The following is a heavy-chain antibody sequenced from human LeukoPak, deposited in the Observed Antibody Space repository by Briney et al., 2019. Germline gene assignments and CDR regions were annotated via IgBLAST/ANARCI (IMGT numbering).Heavy chain of an antibody. J-gene: IGHJ4*02. D-gene: IGHD2-2*01. CDR2: INPRGGGT. CDR1: GYTFSDYY. CDR3: ARVVVPSANPYFDY. V-gene: IGHV1-2*02. Sequence: GASVKVSCQASGYTFSDYYIHWVRQAPGQGLEWMGWINPRGGGTNYARKFKGRVTMARDTYISTTYMELSKLRSDDTAVYYCARVVVPSANPYFDYWGQGTLVTVSS.